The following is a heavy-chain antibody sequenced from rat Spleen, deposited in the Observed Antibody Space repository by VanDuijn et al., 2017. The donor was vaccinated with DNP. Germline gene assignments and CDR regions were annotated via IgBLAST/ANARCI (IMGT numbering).Heavy chain of an antibody. Sequence: QVQLKESGPGLVQPSQTLSLTCSVSGFSLNTYGVSWVRQPPGKGLEWIAAISNGGTTYYNSVFKSRLSISRDTSKSQIFLKMNSLQTEDTAIYFCTRDWGSGSHHFDYWGQGVLVTVSS. V-gene: IGHV2S12*01. CDR1: GFSLNTYG. D-gene: IGHD4-6*01. J-gene: IGHJ2*01. CDR3: TRDWGSGSHHFDY. CDR2: ISNGGTT.